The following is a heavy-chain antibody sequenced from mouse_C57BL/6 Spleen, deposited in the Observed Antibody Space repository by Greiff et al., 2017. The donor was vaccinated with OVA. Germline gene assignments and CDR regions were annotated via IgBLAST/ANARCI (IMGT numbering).Heavy chain of an antibody. CDR1: GYTFTSYW. V-gene: IGHV1-53*01. CDR2: INPSNGGT. D-gene: IGHD2-4*01. CDR3: ARSYYDYDGYYYAMDY. J-gene: IGHJ4*01. Sequence: QVQLQQPGTELVKPGASVKLSYKASGYTFTSYWMHWVKQRPGQGLEWIGNINPSNGGTNYNEKFKSKATLTVDKSSSTAYMQLSSLTSEDSAVYYCARSYYDYDGYYYAMDYWGQGTSVTVSS.